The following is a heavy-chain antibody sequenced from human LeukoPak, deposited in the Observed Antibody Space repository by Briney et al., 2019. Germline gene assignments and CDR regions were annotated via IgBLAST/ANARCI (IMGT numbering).Heavy chain of an antibody. V-gene: IGHV4-30-2*01. D-gene: IGHD5-24*01. CDR1: GGSISSGGYY. CDR3: ARATIKLAYYFDY. J-gene: IGHJ4*02. CDR2: IYHSGST. Sequence: SETLSLTCTVSGGSISSGGYYWSWIRQPPGKGLEWIGYIYHSGSTYYNPSLKSRVTISVDRSKNQFSLKLSSVTAADTAVYYCARATIKLAYYFDYWGQGTLVTVSS.